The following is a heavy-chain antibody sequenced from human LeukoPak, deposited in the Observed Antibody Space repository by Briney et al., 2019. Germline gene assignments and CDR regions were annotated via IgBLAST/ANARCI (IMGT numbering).Heavy chain of an antibody. Sequence: PSETLSLTCTVSGGSISSYYWSWIRQPPGKGLEWIGYIYYSGSTNYNPSLKSRVTISVDRSKNQFSLKLSSVTAADTAVYYCARGVEWLNKGWFDPWGQGTLVTVSS. D-gene: IGHD3-3*01. CDR2: IYYSGST. V-gene: IGHV4-59*12. CDR1: GGSISSYY. J-gene: IGHJ5*02. CDR3: ARGVEWLNKGWFDP.